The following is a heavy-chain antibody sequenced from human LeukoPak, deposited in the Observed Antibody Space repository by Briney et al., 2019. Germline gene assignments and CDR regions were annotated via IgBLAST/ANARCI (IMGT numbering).Heavy chain of an antibody. V-gene: IGHV4-59*01. CDR2: IYYSGST. D-gene: IGHD2-8*01. CDR3: SREVSDAFGI. CDR1: GGSISSYY. J-gene: IGHJ3*02. Sequence: SETLSLTCTVSGGSISSYYWSWIRQPPGKGLEWIGYIYYSGSTNYNPSLKSRVTISVDTSKNQFSLKLSSVTAADTAVYHCSREVSDAFGIWGQGTMVTVSS.